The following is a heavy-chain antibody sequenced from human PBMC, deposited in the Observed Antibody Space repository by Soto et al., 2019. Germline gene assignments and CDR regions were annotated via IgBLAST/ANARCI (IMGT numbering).Heavy chain of an antibody. CDR3: ARSVFP. Sequence: QVQLQESGPGLVKPSQTLSLTCTVSGGSIISGGYYWSWIRQHPGKGLEWIGYIYYSVSTYYNPSLKIRVTLTVDTSKNQFSLKLRSVTAADTAVYYCARSVFPWGQGTLVNVSS. CDR2: IYYSVST. J-gene: IGHJ5*02. V-gene: IGHV4-31*03. CDR1: GGSIISGGYY.